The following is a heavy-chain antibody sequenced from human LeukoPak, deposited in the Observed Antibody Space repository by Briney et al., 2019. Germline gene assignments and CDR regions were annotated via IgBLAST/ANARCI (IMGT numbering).Heavy chain of an antibody. J-gene: IGHJ1*01. Sequence: SETLSLTCTVSGGSISSYYWSWIRQPPGKGLECIGYIYYSGSTNYNPSLKSRVTISVDTSKNQFSLKLSSVTAADTAVYYCARQTLGYCISTSCYSEYFQHWGQGTLVTVSS. CDR1: GGSISSYY. V-gene: IGHV4-59*01. CDR2: IYYSGST. CDR3: ARQTLGYCISTSCYSEYFQH. D-gene: IGHD2-2*02.